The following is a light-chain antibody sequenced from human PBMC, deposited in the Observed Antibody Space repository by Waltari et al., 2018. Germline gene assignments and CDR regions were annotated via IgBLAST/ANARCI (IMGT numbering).Light chain of an antibody. V-gene: IGLV2-14*01. Sequence: QSALTQPASVSGSPGQTITISCTGTSSDIGGHNYVSWYQQHPGKAPKLMIYDVVKRPSGVANRFSGSKSVNTASLTISGLQAEDDAIYYCSSYASSKFGGVTKLTVL. CDR2: DVV. J-gene: IGLJ2*01. CDR3: SSYASSK. CDR1: SSDIGGHNY.